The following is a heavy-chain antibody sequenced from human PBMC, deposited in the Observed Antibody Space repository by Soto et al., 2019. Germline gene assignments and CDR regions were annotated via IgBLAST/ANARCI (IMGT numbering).Heavy chain of an antibody. D-gene: IGHD2-15*01. CDR2: ISGSGGST. J-gene: IGHJ4*02. CDR1: GFTFSSYA. CDR3: AKHPSWDIVVVVVYDY. Sequence: GGSLRLSCAASGFTFSSYAMSWVRQAPGKGLEWVSAISGSGGSTYYADSVKGRFTISRDNSKNTLYLQMNSLRAEDTAVYYCAKHPSWDIVVVVVYDYWGQGTLVTVSS. V-gene: IGHV3-23*01.